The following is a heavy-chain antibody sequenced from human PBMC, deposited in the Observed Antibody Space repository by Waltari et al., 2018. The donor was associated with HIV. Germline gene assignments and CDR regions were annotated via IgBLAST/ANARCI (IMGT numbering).Heavy chain of an antibody. CDR1: RFTFSNYE. D-gene: IGHD2-21*02. Sequence: EVQLVESGGGAVQPGGSLRLSCVASRFTFSNYEMNWFSQAPGKDLEWISYISVIGSTIYYSDSVKSRFTISRDNAKNSLYLRMNYLTAEDTAIYYCARDGHHGVTKRGNAFDLWGQGTMVTVSP. CDR2: ISVIGSTI. V-gene: IGHV3-48*03. J-gene: IGHJ3*01. CDR3: ARDGHHGVTKRGNAFDL.